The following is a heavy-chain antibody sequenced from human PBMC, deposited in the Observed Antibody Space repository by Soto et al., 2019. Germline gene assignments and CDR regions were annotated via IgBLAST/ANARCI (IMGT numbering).Heavy chain of an antibody. J-gene: IGHJ6*02. CDR1: GFTFSNAW. Sequence: EVQLVESGGGLVKPGGSLRLSCAASGFTFSNAWMSWVRQAPGKGLEWVGRIKSKTDGGTTDYAAPVKGRFTISRDDSKNTLYLQMNSLNTEDTAVYYCTTSKVATILGRGSLYYFYGMDVWGQGTTVTGSS. CDR2: IKSKTDGGTT. V-gene: IGHV3-15*01. CDR3: TTSKVATILGRGSLYYFYGMDV. D-gene: IGHD5-12*01.